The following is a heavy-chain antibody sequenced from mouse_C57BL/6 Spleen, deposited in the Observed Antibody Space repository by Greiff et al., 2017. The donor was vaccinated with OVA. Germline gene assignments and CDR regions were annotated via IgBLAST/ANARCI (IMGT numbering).Heavy chain of an antibody. CDR3: AREADYGSSYGGYYAMDY. CDR1: GYTFTSYW. D-gene: IGHD1-1*01. Sequence: QVQLQQPGAELVKPGASVKLSCKASGYTFTSYWMPWVKQRPGRGLEWIGRIDPNSGGTKYNEKFKSKATLTVDKPSSTAYMQLSSLTSEDSAVYYYAREADYGSSYGGYYAMDYWGQGTSVTVSS. V-gene: IGHV1-72*01. J-gene: IGHJ4*01. CDR2: IDPNSGGT.